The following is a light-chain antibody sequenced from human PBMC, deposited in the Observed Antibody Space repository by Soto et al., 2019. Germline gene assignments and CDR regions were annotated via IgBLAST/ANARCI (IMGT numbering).Light chain of an antibody. CDR1: QSVSNN. CDR3: QQYDNWLT. J-gene: IGKJ4*01. CDR2: GAS. V-gene: IGKV3-15*01. Sequence: EIVLTQSPGTLSLSPGERATLSCRASQSVSNNYLAWYQQKPGQAPRLLIYGASTRATGIPATFSGSGSGTDFTLTISSLQSEDFAVYYCQQYDNWLTFGGGTKVDI.